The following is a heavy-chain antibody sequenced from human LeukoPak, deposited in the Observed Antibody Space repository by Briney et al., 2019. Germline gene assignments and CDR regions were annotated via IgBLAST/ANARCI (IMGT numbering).Heavy chain of an antibody. Sequence: SRPTLVNPTETLTLTCTVSGFSLSNARMGVSWIRQPPTQALESLANIFSNDEKSYSTSLKNRLTISKDTSKSQVVLTMTNMDPVDTATYYCARIRNSYDMQPYYFDYWGQGTLVTVSS. CDR1: GFSLSNARMG. CDR2: IFSNDEK. CDR3: ARIRNSYDMQPYYFDY. D-gene: IGHD3-9*01. V-gene: IGHV2-26*01. J-gene: IGHJ4*02.